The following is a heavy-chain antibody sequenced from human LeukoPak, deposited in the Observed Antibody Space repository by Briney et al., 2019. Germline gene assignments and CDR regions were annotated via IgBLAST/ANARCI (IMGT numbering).Heavy chain of an antibody. Sequence: GGSLRLSCAASGFTFTSYAMSWVRQAPGKGLEWVSTFGDTTYYADSVKGRFTISRDNSKNTLYLQMNSLRADDTAVYYCAKRAPGYYFDYWGRGTLVTVSS. CDR3: AKRAPGYYFDY. CDR2: FGDTT. J-gene: IGHJ4*02. D-gene: IGHD6-13*01. V-gene: IGHV3-23*01. CDR1: GFTFTSYA.